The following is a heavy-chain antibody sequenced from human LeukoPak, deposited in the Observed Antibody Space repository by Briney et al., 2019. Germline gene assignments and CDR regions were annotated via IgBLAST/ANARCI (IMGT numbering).Heavy chain of an antibody. D-gene: IGHD3-22*01. V-gene: IGHV3-30-3*01. CDR3: ARDEIVVVITFSAFDI. CDR1: GFTFSSYA. CDR2: ISYDGSNK. Sequence: GGSLRLSCAASGFTFSSYAMHWVRQAPGKGLGWVAVISYDGSNKYYADSVKGRFTISRDNSKNTLYLQMNSLRAEDTAVYYCARDEIVVVITFSAFDIWGQGTMVTVSS. J-gene: IGHJ3*02.